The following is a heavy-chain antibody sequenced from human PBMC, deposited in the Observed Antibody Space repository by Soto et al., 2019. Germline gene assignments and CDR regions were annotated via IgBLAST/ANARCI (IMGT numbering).Heavy chain of an antibody. J-gene: IGHJ4*02. CDR3: AKDRETDGGDCYNX. CDR1: GFTFSSYA. CDR2: ISGSGGST. V-gene: IGHV3-23*01. Sequence: GGSLRLSFAASGFTFSSYAMSWVRQAPGKGLEWVSAISGSGGSTYYEDSVKGRFTISRDNSKKTLYLQMNSLRAEDTAVYYCAKDRETDGGDCYNXWGQGTLVTVSX. D-gene: IGHD2-21*02.